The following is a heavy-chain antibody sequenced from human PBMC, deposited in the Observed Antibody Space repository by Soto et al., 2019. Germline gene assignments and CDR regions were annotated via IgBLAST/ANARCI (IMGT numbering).Heavy chain of an antibody. J-gene: IGHJ5*02. CDR1: GYTFSAYT. D-gene: IGHD6-19*01. CDR3: ARDSSGWYWFDP. V-gene: IGHV1-3*01. Sequence: ASVKVSCKAAGYTFSAYTMNWVRQAPGQSLEWMGWINAGSGNTKYSQNFQGRVGITRDTSASTVYMELSSLRSEDTAVYYCARDSSGWYWFDPWGQGTLVTVSS. CDR2: INAGSGNT.